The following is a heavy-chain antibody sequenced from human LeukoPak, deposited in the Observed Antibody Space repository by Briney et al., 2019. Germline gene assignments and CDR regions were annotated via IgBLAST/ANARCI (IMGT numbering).Heavy chain of an antibody. Sequence: SQTLSLTCTVSGGSISSGDYYWSWIRQPPGKGLEWIGYIYYSGSTNYNPSLKSRVTISVDTSKNQFSLKLTSVTAADTAVYYCARGPHRGTSYELDYWGQGTLVTVSS. V-gene: IGHV4-30-4*01. J-gene: IGHJ4*02. CDR2: IYYSGST. D-gene: IGHD1-14*01. CDR3: ARGPHRGTSYELDY. CDR1: GGSISSGDYY.